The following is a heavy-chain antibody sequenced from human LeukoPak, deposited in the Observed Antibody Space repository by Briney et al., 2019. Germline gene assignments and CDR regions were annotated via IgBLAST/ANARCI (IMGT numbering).Heavy chain of an antibody. CDR3: TTWGPWSHFDY. CDR2: IKEDGTEK. CDR1: EFAFSNYW. D-gene: IGHD3-3*01. V-gene: IGHV3-7*01. J-gene: IGHJ4*02. Sequence: GGSLRLSCAASEFAFSNYWMSWVRQAPGKGLEWVANIKEDGTEKNYVGSVKGRFTISRDNAKNSLYLQMNSLRAEDTAVYYCTTWGPWSHFDYWGQGTLVTVS.